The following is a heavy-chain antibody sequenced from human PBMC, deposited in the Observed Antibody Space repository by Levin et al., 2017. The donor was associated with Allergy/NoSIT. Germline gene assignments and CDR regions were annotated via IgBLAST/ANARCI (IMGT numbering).Heavy chain of an antibody. CDR1: GDSISSSSYY. Sequence: KASETLSLTCTVSGDSISSSSYYWGWVRQPPGKGLEWIGSVYHSGSTFYNASLKSRVTISVDTSKNQFSLNLTSVTAADTAVYYCAGDYLALYYYYGMEVWGQGTKVTVSS. J-gene: IGHJ6*02. V-gene: IGHV4-39*07. CDR3: AGDYLALYYYYGMEV. CDR2: VYHSGST.